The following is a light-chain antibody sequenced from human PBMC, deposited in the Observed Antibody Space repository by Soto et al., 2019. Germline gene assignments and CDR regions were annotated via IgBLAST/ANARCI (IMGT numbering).Light chain of an antibody. CDR2: EGT. CDR3: CSYASSSSYV. V-gene: IGLV2-23*01. J-gene: IGLJ1*01. CDR1: TSDVGGYNL. Sequence: QSVLTQPASACASPGQSITISCSGTTSDVGGYNLVSWYQQHTAKAPKLLIYEGTQRPSGVSSRFSGSKSGNTASLTISGLQAEDEADYYCCSYASSSSYVFGTGTRVTVL.